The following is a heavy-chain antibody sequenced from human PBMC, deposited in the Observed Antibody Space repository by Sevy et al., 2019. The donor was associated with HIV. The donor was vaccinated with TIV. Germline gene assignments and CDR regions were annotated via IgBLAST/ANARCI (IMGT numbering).Heavy chain of an antibody. CDR2: ISYDGSNK. CDR1: GFTFSSYG. CDR3: AKASLYCTNGVCSRTAYYFDY. Sequence: GGSLRLSCAASGFTFSSYGMHWVRQAPGKGLEWVAVISYDGSNKYYADSVKGRFTISRDNSKNTLYLQMNSLRAEDTAVYYCAKASLYCTNGVCSRTAYYFDYWGQGTLVTVSS. J-gene: IGHJ4*02. V-gene: IGHV3-30*18. D-gene: IGHD2-8*01.